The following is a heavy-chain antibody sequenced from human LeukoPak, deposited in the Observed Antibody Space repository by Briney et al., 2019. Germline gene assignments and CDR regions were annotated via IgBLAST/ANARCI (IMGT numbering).Heavy chain of an antibody. Sequence: SETLSLTCAVYGGSFSGYYWSWIRQPPGKGLEWIGEINHSGSTNYNPSLKSRVTISVDTSKNQFSLKLSSVTAADTAVYYCARRPRYCSSTSCYPGWDSSSFFDYWGQGTLVTVSS. J-gene: IGHJ4*02. CDR3: ARRPRYCSSTSCYPGWDSSSFFDY. V-gene: IGHV4-34*01. CDR2: INHSGST. D-gene: IGHD2-2*01. CDR1: GGSFSGYY.